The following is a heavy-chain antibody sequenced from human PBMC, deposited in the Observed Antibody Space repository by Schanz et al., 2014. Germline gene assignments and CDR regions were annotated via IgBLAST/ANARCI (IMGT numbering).Heavy chain of an antibody. CDR2: LYTGGST. V-gene: IGHV3-53*01. CDR3: VRDAGRDGYNLAFDV. Sequence: EVQLVESGGGLIHPGGSLRLSCAVSGFTVSTNYMTWVRQAPGKGLECVSVLYTGGSTFYAESVRGRFFISRDSSKYTLFLHMNSLRAEDTAVYYCVRDAGRDGYNLAFDVWGQGTLVTVSS. J-gene: IGHJ3*01. CDR1: GFTVSTNY. D-gene: IGHD1-1*01.